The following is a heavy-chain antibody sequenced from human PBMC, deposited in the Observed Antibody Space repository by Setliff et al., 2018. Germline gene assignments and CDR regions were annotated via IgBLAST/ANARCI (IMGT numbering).Heavy chain of an antibody. D-gene: IGHD3-10*01. Sequence: ASVKVSCKASGYTFTSYAMHWVRQAPGQRLEWMGWSNAGNGNTKYSQKFQGRVTITRDTSASTAYMELSSLRSEDTAVYYCARGGDVDGWYFELWGRGTLVTVSS. CDR3: ARGGDVDGWYFEL. CDR2: SNAGNGNT. V-gene: IGHV1-3*01. J-gene: IGHJ2*01. CDR1: GYTFTSYA.